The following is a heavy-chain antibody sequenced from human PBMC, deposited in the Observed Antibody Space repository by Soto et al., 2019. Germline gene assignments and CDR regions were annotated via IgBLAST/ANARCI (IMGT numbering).Heavy chain of an antibody. CDR3: AGELGTFYFDH. J-gene: IGHJ4*02. CDR1: AGSIRSGDYY. CDR2: IDHSGSA. D-gene: IGHD7-27*01. V-gene: IGHV4-30-4*01. Sequence: QVQLQESGPGLVKPSQTLSLTCTVSAGSIRSGDYYWTWIRQPPGKGLEWIGYIDHSGSAYYNPSLKSRATISIDTSNNQFSLKMTSVTAADTAVYYCAGELGTFYFDHWGQGPLVTVSS.